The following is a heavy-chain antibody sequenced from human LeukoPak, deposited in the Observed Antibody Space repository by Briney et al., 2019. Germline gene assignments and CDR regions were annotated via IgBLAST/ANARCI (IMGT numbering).Heavy chain of an antibody. V-gene: IGHV4-4*02. CDR3: ARVDVLEYDFWSGPFDY. CDR2: IYHSGST. J-gene: IGHJ4*02. D-gene: IGHD3-3*01. CDR1: GGSISSSNW. Sequence: SETLSLTCAVSGGSISSSNWWSWVRQPPGKGLEWIGEIYHSGSTNYNPSLKSRVPISVDKSKNQFSLKLSSVTAADTAVYYCARVDVLEYDFWSGPFDYWGQGTLVTVSS.